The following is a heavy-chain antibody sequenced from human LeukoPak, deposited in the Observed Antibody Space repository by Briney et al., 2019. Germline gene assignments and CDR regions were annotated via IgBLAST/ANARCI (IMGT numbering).Heavy chain of an antibody. CDR2: IYPGDSDT. Sequence: PGESLKISCKGSGYSFTNYWIGWVRQMPGKGLEWMGIIYPGDSDTRYSPSFQGQVTISADKSISTAYLQWSSLKASDTAMYYCARQRCSGGSCYSGAFGIWGQGTMVTVSS. CDR1: GYSFTNYW. D-gene: IGHD2-15*01. V-gene: IGHV5-51*01. J-gene: IGHJ3*02. CDR3: ARQRCSGGSCYSGAFGI.